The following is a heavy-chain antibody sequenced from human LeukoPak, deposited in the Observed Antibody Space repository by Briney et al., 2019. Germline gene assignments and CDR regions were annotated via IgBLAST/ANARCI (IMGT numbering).Heavy chain of an antibody. CDR1: GYTFTGYY. D-gene: IGHD4-17*01. Sequence: ASVKVSCKASGYTFTGYYMHWVRQAPGQGLEWMGRINPNSGGTNYAQKFQGRVTMTRDTSISTAYMELSRLRSDDTAVYYCARVHYGDSRFDPWGQGTLVTVSS. CDR2: INPNSGGT. CDR3: ARVHYGDSRFDP. J-gene: IGHJ5*02. V-gene: IGHV1-2*06.